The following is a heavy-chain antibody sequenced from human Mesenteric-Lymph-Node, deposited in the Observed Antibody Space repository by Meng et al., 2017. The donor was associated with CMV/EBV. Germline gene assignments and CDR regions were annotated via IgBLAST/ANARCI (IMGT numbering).Heavy chain of an antibody. CDR2: IGSSGSTF. Sequence: GGSLRLSCAASGFRFSDYYMNWIRQVPGKGLEWLSYIGSSGSTFLYADSVKGRFTISRDNARNSLYLQMDRLRAEDTAVYYSARAYSVGAPFDYWGQGTLVTVSS. D-gene: IGHD1-26*01. J-gene: IGHJ4*02. CDR3: ARAYSVGAPFDY. CDR1: GFRFSDYY. V-gene: IGHV3-11*04.